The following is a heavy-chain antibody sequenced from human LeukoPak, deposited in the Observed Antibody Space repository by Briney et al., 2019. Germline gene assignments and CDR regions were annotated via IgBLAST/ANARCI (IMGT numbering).Heavy chain of an antibody. V-gene: IGHV4-31*03. Sequence: SETLSLTCTVSGGSISSGGYYWSWIRQHPGKGLEWIGYIYYSGSTYYNPSLKSRVTISVDTSKNQFSLKLSSVTAADTAVYYCASLVVPAARRRSDAFDIWGQGTMVTVSS. D-gene: IGHD2-2*01. CDR1: GGSISSGGYY. CDR3: ASLVVPAARRRSDAFDI. J-gene: IGHJ3*02. CDR2: IYYSGST.